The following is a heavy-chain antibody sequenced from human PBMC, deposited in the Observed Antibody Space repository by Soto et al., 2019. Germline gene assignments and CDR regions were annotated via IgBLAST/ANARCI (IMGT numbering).Heavy chain of an antibody. CDR1: GFTFSSYS. J-gene: IGHJ6*03. Sequence: EVQLVESGGGLVKPGGSLRLSCAASGFTFSSYSMNWVRQAPGKGLEWVSSISSSSSYIYYADSVKGRFTISRDNAKNSLYLQMNSLRAEDTAVYYCARDTWSGYYINYYYYMEVWGKGTTVTVSS. D-gene: IGHD3-3*01. V-gene: IGHV3-21*01. CDR3: ARDTWSGYYINYYYYMEV. CDR2: ISSSSSYI.